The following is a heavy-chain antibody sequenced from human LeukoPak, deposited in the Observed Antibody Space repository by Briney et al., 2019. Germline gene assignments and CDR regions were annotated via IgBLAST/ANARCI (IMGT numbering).Heavy chain of an antibody. CDR3: ARVIVEGYSYGDGVFDI. CDR1: GFTFSSYW. D-gene: IGHD5-18*01. Sequence: GGSLRLSCAASGFTFSSYWMSWVRQAPGKGLEWVANIKQDGSEKYYVDSVKGRFTISRDNAKNSLYLQMNSLRAEDTAVYYCARVIVEGYSYGDGVFDIWGQGTMVTVSS. CDR2: IKQDGSEK. J-gene: IGHJ3*02. V-gene: IGHV3-7*01.